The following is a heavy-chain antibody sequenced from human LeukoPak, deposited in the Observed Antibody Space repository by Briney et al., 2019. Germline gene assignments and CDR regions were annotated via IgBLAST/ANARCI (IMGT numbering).Heavy chain of an antibody. CDR3: ARDLLYYYDSSATDY. V-gene: IGHV3-21*01. J-gene: IGHJ4*02. Sequence: GGSLRLSCAASGFTFSSYSMNWVRQAPGKGLEWVSSISSSSSYIYYADSVKGRFTISRDNAKNSLYLQMNSLRAEDTAVYYCARDLLYYYDSSATDYWGQGTLVTVSS. CDR2: ISSSSSYI. D-gene: IGHD3-22*01. CDR1: GFTFSSYS.